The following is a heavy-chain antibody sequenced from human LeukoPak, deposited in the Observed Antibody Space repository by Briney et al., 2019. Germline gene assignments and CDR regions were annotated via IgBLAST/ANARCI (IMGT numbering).Heavy chain of an antibody. V-gene: IGHV2-5*02. J-gene: IGHJ4*02. CDR2: IYWDDDK. D-gene: IGHD2-15*01. CDR1: GFSLSTSGVG. CDR3: AHSLYYCSGSSCYCFDY. Sequence: SGPTLVKPTQTLTLTCTFSGFSLSTSGVGVGWIRQPPGKALEWLALIYWDDDKRYSPSLKSRLTITKDTSKNQVVLTMTNMDPVDTATYYCAHSLYYCSGSSCYCFDYWGRGTLVTVSS.